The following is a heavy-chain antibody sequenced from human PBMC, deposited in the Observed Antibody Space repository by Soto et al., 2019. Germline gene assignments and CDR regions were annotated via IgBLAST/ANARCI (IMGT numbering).Heavy chain of an antibody. CDR3: ARDSAGWLQSLGY. D-gene: IGHD5-12*01. CDR2: ISSSSSTI. CDR1: GFTFSSYS. Sequence: EVQLVESGGGLVQPGGSLRLSCAASGFTFSSYSMNWVRKAPGKGLEWVSYISSSSSTIYYADSVKGRFTISRDNAKNSLHPQMNSLIDEDTAVYYCARDSAGWLQSLGYWGQGTLVTVSS. V-gene: IGHV3-48*02. J-gene: IGHJ4*02.